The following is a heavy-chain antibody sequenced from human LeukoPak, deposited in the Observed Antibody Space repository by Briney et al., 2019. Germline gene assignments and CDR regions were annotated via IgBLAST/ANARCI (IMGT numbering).Heavy chain of an antibody. CDR1: GYSENFYG. D-gene: IGHD4-17*01. Sequence: VASVKVSCKTSGYSENFYGITWVRQAPGQGLEWMGWINPNSGGTNYAQKFQGRVTMTRDTAISTAYMELSRLRSDDTAVYYCAVGDQNYFDYWGQGTLVTVSS. CDR2: INPNSGGT. J-gene: IGHJ4*02. V-gene: IGHV1-2*02. CDR3: AVGDQNYFDY.